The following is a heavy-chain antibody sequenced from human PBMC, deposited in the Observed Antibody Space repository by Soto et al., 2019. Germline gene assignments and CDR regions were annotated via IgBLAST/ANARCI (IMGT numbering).Heavy chain of an antibody. V-gene: IGHV3-23*01. D-gene: IGHD3-10*01. Sequence: PWGSLRLSCAASGFTFSSYAMSWVRQAPGKGLEWVSAISGSGGSTYYADSVKGRFTISRDNSKNTLYLQMNSLRAEDTAVYYCAKLYYYGSGSHRYYFDYWGQGALVTVSS. CDR3: AKLYYYGSGSHRYYFDY. J-gene: IGHJ4*02. CDR2: ISGSGGST. CDR1: GFTFSSYA.